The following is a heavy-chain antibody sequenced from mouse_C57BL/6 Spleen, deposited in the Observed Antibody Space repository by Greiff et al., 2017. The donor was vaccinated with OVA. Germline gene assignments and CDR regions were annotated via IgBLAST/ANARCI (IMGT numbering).Heavy chain of an antibody. CDR2: IYPGDGDT. J-gene: IGHJ2*01. Sequence: VQLQQSGAELVKPGASAKISCKASGYAFSSYWMNWVKQRPGKGLEWIGQIYPGDGDTNYNGKFKGKATLTADKSSSTAYMQRSSLTSEDSAVYFCAREGSKYYFDYWGQGTTLTVSS. CDR1: GYAFSSYW. CDR3: AREGSKYYFDY. V-gene: IGHV1-80*01.